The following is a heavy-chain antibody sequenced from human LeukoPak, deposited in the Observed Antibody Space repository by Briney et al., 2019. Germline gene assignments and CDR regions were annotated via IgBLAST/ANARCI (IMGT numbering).Heavy chain of an antibody. Sequence: SGTLSLTRTVSGGSISSSSYYWGWIRQSPGKGLEWIGNIYYSGSTYYNPSLKSRVTISVDTSKSQFSLKLNSVTAADTAVYHCARHGHTLPRITAMEYKWFDPWGQGTLVTVSS. CDR1: GGSISSSSYY. V-gene: IGHV4-39*01. CDR3: ARHGHTLPRITAMEYKWFDP. D-gene: IGHD3-16*01. J-gene: IGHJ5*02. CDR2: IYYSGST.